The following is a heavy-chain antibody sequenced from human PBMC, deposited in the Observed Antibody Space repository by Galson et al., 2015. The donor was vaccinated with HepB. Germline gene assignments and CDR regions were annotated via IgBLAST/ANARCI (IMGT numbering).Heavy chain of an antibody. D-gene: IGHD3-22*01. CDR2: IIPIYGTA. V-gene: IGHV1-69*13. Sequence: SVKVSCKASGYTFSSYAVSWVRQAPGQGLEWMGGIIPIYGTANYAQKFQGRVTITADESTSTAYVELSSLRSEDTAVYYCAEDYYDSSANWRNWFDPWGQVTLVTVSS. J-gene: IGHJ5*02. CDR3: AEDYYDSSANWRNWFDP. CDR1: GYTFSSYA.